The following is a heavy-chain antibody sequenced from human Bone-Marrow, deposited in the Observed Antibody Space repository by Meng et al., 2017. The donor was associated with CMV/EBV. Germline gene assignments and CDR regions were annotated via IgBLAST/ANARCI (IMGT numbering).Heavy chain of an antibody. D-gene: IGHD6-6*01. V-gene: IGHV1-2*02. CDR1: GYTFTGNA. J-gene: IGHJ4*02. Sequence: APGYTFTGNARDWVRQAPGQGLEWMGWINPYSDGTNYARKFQGRVTMTTDTSMSTVYMELSSLRSEDTAVYYCARGGKYSSSSEDYWGQGILVTVSS. CDR2: INPYSDGT. CDR3: ARGGKYSSSSEDY.